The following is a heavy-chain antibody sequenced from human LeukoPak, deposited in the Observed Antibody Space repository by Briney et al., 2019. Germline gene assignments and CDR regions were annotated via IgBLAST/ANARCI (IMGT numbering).Heavy chain of an antibody. CDR2: ISSNGGST. CDR3: VKEGCGWLQTQFDY. J-gene: IGHJ4*02. V-gene: IGHV3-64D*06. Sequence: GGSLRLSCSASGFTFSRYAMHWVRQAPGKGLEYVSAISSNGGSTYYADSVKGRFTISRDNSKNTLYLQMSSLRAEDTAVYYCVKEGCGWLQTQFDYWGQGTLVTVSS. D-gene: IGHD5-24*01. CDR1: GFTFSRYA.